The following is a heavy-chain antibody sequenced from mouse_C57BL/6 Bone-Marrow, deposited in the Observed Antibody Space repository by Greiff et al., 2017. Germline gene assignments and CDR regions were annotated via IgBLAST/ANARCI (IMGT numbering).Heavy chain of an antibody. Sequence: VQLQQSGPGLVQPSQSLSITCTVSGFSLTSYGVHWVRQSPGKGLEWLGVIWSGGSTVYNAAFISRLSISKDNSKSQVFFKMNSRQADDTAIYYCARWKANWAWFAYWGQGTLVTVSA. CDR1: GFSLTSYG. D-gene: IGHD4-1*01. CDR2: IWSGGST. J-gene: IGHJ3*01. CDR3: ARWKANWAWFAY. V-gene: IGHV2-2*01.